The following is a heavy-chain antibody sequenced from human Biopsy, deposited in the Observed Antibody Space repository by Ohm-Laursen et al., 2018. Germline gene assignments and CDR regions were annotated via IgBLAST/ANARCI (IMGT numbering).Heavy chain of an antibody. D-gene: IGHD2-15*01. CDR2: INSSGSTK. Sequence: GSLRLSCAASGFPVSDYYMSWIRQAPGRGLEWVSDINSSGSTKYHAESVKGRFTISRDNAMNSVYLQMNSLRGEDTAVYYCARAVGIAAAPIDYWGQGTLVTVYS. CDR1: GFPVSDYY. V-gene: IGHV3-11*01. CDR3: ARAVGIAAAPIDY. J-gene: IGHJ4*02.